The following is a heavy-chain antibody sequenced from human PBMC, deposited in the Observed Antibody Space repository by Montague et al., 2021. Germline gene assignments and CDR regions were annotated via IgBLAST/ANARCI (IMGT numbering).Heavy chain of an antibody. CDR1: GFTFSSYW. J-gene: IGHJ4*02. CDR3: ANTKMDY. Sequence: SLSLSCAASGFTFSSYWMAWVRQAPGKGLEWVANINQDGNDKYYVDSVRGRFTISRDNAKKSLYLQMNSLRVDDTAVYYCANTKMDYWGQGMLVIVS. D-gene: IGHD2-8*01. CDR2: INQDGNDK. V-gene: IGHV3-7*01.